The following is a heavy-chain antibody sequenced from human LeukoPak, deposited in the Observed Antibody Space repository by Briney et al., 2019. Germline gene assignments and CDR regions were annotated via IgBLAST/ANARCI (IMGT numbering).Heavy chain of an antibody. Sequence: SETLSLTCTVSGGSISSSSYYWGWIRQPPGKGLEWIGSIYYSGSTYYNPSLKSRVTISVDTSKNQFSLKLSSVTAADTAVYYCARDRSETTPSEDAFDIWGQGTMVTVSS. J-gene: IGHJ3*02. V-gene: IGHV4-39*07. CDR2: IYYSGST. CDR3: ARDRSETTPSEDAFDI. CDR1: GGSISSSSYY. D-gene: IGHD4-17*01.